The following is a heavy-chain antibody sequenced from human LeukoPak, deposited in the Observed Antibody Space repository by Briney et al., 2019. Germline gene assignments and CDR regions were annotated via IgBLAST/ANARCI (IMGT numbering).Heavy chain of an antibody. Sequence: GGSLRLSCAASGFTFSSYDMHWVRQAAGKGLEWVSAISATGDTYYLDSVKGRFTISRENAKNSLYLQMNSLRAGDTAVYYCVALGDRIYWGQGTLVTVSS. CDR2: ISATGDT. CDR1: GFTFSSYD. D-gene: IGHD2-21*02. V-gene: IGHV3-13*01. CDR3: VALGDRIY. J-gene: IGHJ4*02.